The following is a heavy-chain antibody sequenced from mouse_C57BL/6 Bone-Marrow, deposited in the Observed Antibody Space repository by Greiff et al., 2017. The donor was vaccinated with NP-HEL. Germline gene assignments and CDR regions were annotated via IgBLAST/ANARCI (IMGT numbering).Heavy chain of an antibody. CDR1: GFTFSSYA. D-gene: IGHD2-14*01. V-gene: IGHV5-4*01. CDR2: ISDGGSYT. J-gene: IGHJ4*01. CDR3: AREGYDHAMDY. Sequence: EVQGVESGGGLVKPGGSLKLSCAASGFTFSSYAMSWVRQTPEKRLEWVATISDGGSYTYYPDNVKGRFTISRDNAKNNLYLQMSHLKSEDTAMYYCAREGYDHAMDYWGQGTSVTVSS.